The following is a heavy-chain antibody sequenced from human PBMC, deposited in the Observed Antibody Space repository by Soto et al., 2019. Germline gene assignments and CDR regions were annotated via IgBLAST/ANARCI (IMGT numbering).Heavy chain of an antibody. Sequence: PGESLKISCKGSGYYFTSYWIGWVRQMPGKGLEWMGIIYPGDSDTKYSPPFQGQVTISADKSISTAYLQWTSLKASDTAIYYCARLAPQEADPNYYSGRDLWGPGTTVTVSS. V-gene: IGHV5-51*01. CDR2: IYPGDSDT. J-gene: IGHJ6*02. D-gene: IGHD2-15*01. CDR3: ARLAPQEADPNYYSGRDL. CDR1: GYYFTSYW.